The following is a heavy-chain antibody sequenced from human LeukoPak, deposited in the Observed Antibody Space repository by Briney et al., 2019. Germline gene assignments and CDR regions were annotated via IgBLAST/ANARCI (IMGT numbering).Heavy chain of an antibody. Sequence: SETLSLTCTVSGGSISSSSYYWGWLRQPPGTGLEWIGSIYYSGSTYYNPSLKSRVTISVDTSKNQFSLKLSSVTAADTAVYYCARDPGPSYSGYDDYWGQGTLVTVSS. CDR1: GGSISSSSYY. D-gene: IGHD5-12*01. J-gene: IGHJ4*02. CDR3: ARDPGPSYSGYDDY. CDR2: IYYSGST. V-gene: IGHV4-39*07.